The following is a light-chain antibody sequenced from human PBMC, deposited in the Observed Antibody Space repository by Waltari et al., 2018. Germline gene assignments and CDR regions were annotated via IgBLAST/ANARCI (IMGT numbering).Light chain of an antibody. CDR1: RSDVGTYDV. J-gene: IGLJ3*02. Sequence: QSALTQTASVSGSPGQSITISCTGTRSDVGTYDVVPWYQQYPGKAPKLIIHEVNKWPSGISHHVASSKSGDTASLTISGLQADDEATYYCCSYAGGDAWVFGGGTQVTVL. CDR3: CSYAGGDAWV. V-gene: IGLV2-23*02. CDR2: EVN.